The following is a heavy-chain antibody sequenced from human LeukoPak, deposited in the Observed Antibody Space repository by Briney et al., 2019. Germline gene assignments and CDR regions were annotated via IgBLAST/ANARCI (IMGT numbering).Heavy chain of an antibody. D-gene: IGHD3-10*01. CDR3: AREVTMVRGVGWFDP. V-gene: IGHV4-59*01. Sequence: SETLSLTCTVSGSSISSYYWSWIRQPPGKGLEWIGYIYYSGSTNYNPSLKSRVTISVDTSKNQFSLKLSSVTAADTAVYYCAREVTMVRGVGWFDPWGQGTLVTVSS. CDR1: GSSISSYY. J-gene: IGHJ5*02. CDR2: IYYSGST.